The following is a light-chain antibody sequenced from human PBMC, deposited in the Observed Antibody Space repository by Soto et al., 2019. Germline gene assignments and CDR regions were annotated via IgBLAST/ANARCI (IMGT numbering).Light chain of an antibody. CDR3: LQHNSYRWT. CDR2: AAS. CDR1: QGIRKD. Sequence: DIQMTQSPSSLSASVGDRVTITCRASQGIRKDLGWYQQKPGKAPTRLIYAASSLQSGVPSRFSGSGSGTEFTLTISSLQPEDFATYYCLQHNSYRWTFGQGTKVEIK. V-gene: IGKV1-17*01. J-gene: IGKJ1*01.